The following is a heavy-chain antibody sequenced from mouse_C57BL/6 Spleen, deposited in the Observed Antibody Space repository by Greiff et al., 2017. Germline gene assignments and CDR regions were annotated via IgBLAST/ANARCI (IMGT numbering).Heavy chain of an antibody. CDR3: ARSSGHYYAMDY. V-gene: IGHV1-59*01. CDR1: GYTFTSYW. Sequence: VQLQQPGAELVRPGTSVKLSCKASGYTFTSYWMHWVKQRPGQGLEWIGVIDPSDSYTNYNQKFKGKATLTVDTSSSTAYMQLSSLTSEDSAVYYCARSSGHYYAMDYWGQGTSVTVSS. CDR2: IDPSDSYT. J-gene: IGHJ4*01.